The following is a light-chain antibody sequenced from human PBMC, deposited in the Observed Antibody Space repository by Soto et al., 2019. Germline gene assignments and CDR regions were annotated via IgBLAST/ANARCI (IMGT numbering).Light chain of an antibody. J-gene: IGKJ1*01. CDR3: QHLLSSRWT. CDR1: QSVRSSY. CDR2: AAS. V-gene: IGKV3-20*01. Sequence: EIVLTQSPGTLSLSPGERATLSCRASQSVRSSYLAWYQQKPGQAPRLLIYAASSRAAGIPDRISGSGSGTDFTLSITRLDPEDFAVYYCQHLLSSRWTFGQGTKVEIK.